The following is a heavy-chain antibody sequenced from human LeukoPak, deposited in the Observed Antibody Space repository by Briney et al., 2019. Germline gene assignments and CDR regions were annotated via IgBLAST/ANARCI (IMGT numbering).Heavy chain of an antibody. CDR1: GGTFSSYA. CDR3: ARSRVDTAMVNYYYYGMDV. V-gene: IGHV1-69*13. CDR2: IIPIFGTA. D-gene: IGHD5-18*01. J-gene: IGHJ6*04. Sequence: SVKVSCKASGGTFSSYAISWVRQAPGQGLEWMGGIIPIFGTANYAQKFQGRVTITADESTSTAYMELSSLRSEDTAVYYCARSRVDTAMVNYYYYGMDVWGKGITVTVSS.